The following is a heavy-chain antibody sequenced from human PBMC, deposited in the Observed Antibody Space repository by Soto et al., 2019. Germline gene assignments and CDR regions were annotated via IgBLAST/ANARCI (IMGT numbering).Heavy chain of an antibody. D-gene: IGHD4-17*01. CDR2: ISYDGSNK. CDR3: AKDLRQITVTTFGY. Sequence: QVQLVESGGGVVQPGRSLRLSRAASGFTFSSYGMHWVRQAPGKGLEWVAVISYDGSNKYYADSVKGRFTISRDNSKNTLYLQMNSLRAEDTAVYYCAKDLRQITVTTFGYWGQGTLVTVSS. V-gene: IGHV3-30*18. CDR1: GFTFSSYG. J-gene: IGHJ4*02.